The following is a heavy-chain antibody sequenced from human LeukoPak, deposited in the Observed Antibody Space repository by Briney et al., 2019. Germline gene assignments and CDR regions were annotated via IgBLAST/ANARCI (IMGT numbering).Heavy chain of an antibody. CDR3: ARGPDIVVVVAAIDY. CDR1: GGSFSGYY. D-gene: IGHD2-15*01. Sequence: TSETLSLTCAVYGGSFSGYYWSWIRQPPGKGLDWIGEINHSGSTNYNPSLKSRVTISVGTSKNQFSLKLSSVTAADTAVYYCARGPDIVVVVAAIDYWGQGTLVTVSS. V-gene: IGHV4-34*01. CDR2: INHSGST. J-gene: IGHJ4*02.